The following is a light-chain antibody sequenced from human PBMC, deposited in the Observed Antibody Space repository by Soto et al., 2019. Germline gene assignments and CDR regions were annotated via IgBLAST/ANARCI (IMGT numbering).Light chain of an antibody. CDR1: QSVSSY. CDR2: DAS. Sequence: EIVLTQSPATLSLSPGERATLSCRASQSVSSYLAWYQQKPGQAPRLLIYDASNRATGIPDRFSGSGSGTDFSLSISSLEAADFAVYYCQQRSNWPPVDTFGQGTKLEIK. J-gene: IGKJ2*01. CDR3: QQRSNWPPVDT. V-gene: IGKV3-11*01.